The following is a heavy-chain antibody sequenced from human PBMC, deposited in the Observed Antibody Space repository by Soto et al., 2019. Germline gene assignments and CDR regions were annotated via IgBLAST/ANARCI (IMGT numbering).Heavy chain of an antibody. Sequence: GAAVKVSCKAAGYAFPTYGINWVRQAPGQGLEWMGWINTNNGDTNYAQNLQGRVTMTTDTSTSTAYMELRSLRSDDTAVYYCARDRGSYAPDSWGQGTLVTAPQ. CDR2: INTNNGDT. V-gene: IGHV1-18*01. CDR3: ARDRGSYAPDS. J-gene: IGHJ4*02. D-gene: IGHD1-26*01. CDR1: GYAFPTYG.